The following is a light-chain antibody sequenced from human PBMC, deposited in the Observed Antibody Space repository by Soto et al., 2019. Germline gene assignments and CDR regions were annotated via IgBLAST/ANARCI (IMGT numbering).Light chain of an antibody. V-gene: IGLV1-44*01. CDR2: SNN. Sequence: QSVLNQPPSASGTPEQRVTISCSGSSSNIGSNTVNWYQQPPGTAPKLLIYSNNQRPSGVPDRFSGSKSGTSASLAISGLQSEDEADYYCAAWDDSLNGPYVFGTGTKVTVL. CDR1: SSNIGSNT. CDR3: AAWDDSLNGPYV. J-gene: IGLJ1*01.